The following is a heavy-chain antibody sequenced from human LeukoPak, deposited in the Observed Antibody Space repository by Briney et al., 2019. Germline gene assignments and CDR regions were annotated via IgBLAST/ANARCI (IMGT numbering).Heavy chain of an antibody. CDR3: ARDASGYDP. J-gene: IGHJ5*02. Sequence: ASVKVSCKASGYTFTGYYMHWVRQAPAQGLEWLGWINPNSGVTNYAQKFQGRVTLTRDTSISTAYMELIRLRSDDTAVYYCARDASGYDPWGQGTLVTVSS. D-gene: IGHD5-12*01. CDR1: GYTFTGYY. CDR2: INPNSGVT. V-gene: IGHV1-2*02.